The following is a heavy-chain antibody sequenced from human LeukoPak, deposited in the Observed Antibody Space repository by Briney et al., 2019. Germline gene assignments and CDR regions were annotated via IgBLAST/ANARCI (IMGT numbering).Heavy chain of an antibody. CDR1: GFIFSNYA. CDR3: AKYGPQDSGSSHFDY. Sequence: GGSLRLSCAASGFIFSNYAMSWVRQAPGKGLEWVSAIDSTGAYTWYADSVKGRFTTSRDNSKNTLFLQMNSLRAEDTAIYYCAKYGPQDSGSSHFDYWGQGALVTVSS. J-gene: IGHJ4*02. D-gene: IGHD1-26*01. V-gene: IGHV3-23*01. CDR2: IDSTGAYT.